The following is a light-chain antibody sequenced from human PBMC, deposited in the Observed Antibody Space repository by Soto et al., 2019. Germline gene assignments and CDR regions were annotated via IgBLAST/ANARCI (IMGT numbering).Light chain of an antibody. V-gene: IGLV2-14*01. J-gene: IGLJ2*01. CDR1: SRDVGGYNY. CDR3: SSYISSSTFVV. CDR2: EVS. Sequence: QFVLTQPASVSGSPGQSITISCTGTSRDVGGYNYVSWHQQHPGKAPKVIITEVSNRPSGVSNRFSGSKSGNTASLTISGLQAEDEADYYCSSYISSSTFVVFGGGTKLTVL.